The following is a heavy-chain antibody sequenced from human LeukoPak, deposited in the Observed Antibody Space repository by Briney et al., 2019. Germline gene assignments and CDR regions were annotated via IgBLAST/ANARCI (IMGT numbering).Heavy chain of an antibody. CDR2: ISAYNGNT. V-gene: IGHV1-18*01. CDR1: GYTFTSYG. CDR3: ARGAPVAGSNNWFDP. J-gene: IGHJ5*02. Sequence: GASVKVSCXASGYTFTSYGISWVRQARGQGLEWMGWISAYNGNTNYAQKLQGRVTMTTDTSTSTAYMELRSLRSDDTAVYYCARGAPVAGSNNWFDPWGQGTLVTVSS. D-gene: IGHD6-19*01.